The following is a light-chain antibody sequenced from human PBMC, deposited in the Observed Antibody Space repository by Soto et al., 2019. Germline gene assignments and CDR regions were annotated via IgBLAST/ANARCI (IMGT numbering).Light chain of an antibody. V-gene: IGKV3-15*01. CDR1: QSVSNN. CDR3: QQYNNWPPWT. CDR2: DAS. J-gene: IGKJ1*01. Sequence: EILMTQSPATLSVSPGERATLSCRASQSVSNNLAWYQQKPGQAPRLLIYDASTRATGIPARFRGSGSGTEFTLTISGLQSEDFAVYYCQQYNNWPPWTFGQGTKVEIK.